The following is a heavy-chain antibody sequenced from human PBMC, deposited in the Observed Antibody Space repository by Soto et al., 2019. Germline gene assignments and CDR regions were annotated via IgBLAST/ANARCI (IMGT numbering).Heavy chain of an antibody. CDR2: IYRTGST. J-gene: IGHJ4*02. V-gene: IGHV4-4*02. CDR1: GGSFTSNNW. CDR3: ASRDPGTSVDY. D-gene: IGHD1-7*01. Sequence: SETLSLTCAFSGGSFTSNNWWTWVRQPPGQGLEWIGEIYRTGSTNYNPSLKSRVTISLDKSENQFSLKVTSLTAADTAVYYCASRDPGTSVDYWGQGTLVTVSS.